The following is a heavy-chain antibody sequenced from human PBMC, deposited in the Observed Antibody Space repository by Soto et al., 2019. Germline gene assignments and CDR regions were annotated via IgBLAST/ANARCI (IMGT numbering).Heavy chain of an antibody. Sequence: PSETLSLTCTVSGGSISSGDYYWSWIRQPPGKGLEWIGYIYYSGSTFYNPSLKSRLTISVDTSKNQFSLKLSSVTAADTAVYYCARERPDGARLDPWGHGTLVTVS. J-gene: IGHJ5*02. D-gene: IGHD6-6*01. V-gene: IGHV4-30-4*01. CDR2: IYYSGST. CDR3: ARERPDGARLDP. CDR1: GGSISSGDYY.